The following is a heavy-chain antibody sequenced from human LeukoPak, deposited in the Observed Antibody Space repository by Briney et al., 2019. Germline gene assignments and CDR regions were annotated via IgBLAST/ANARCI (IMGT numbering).Heavy chain of an antibody. CDR3: ARGDSSGYYSREDY. Sequence: GASVKVSCKASGYTFTSYGISWVRQAPGQGLEWMGWISVYNGNTNYAQNLQGRVTMTTDTSTSTVYMELRSLRSDDTAVYYCARGDSSGYYSREDYWGQGTLVTVSS. D-gene: IGHD3-22*01. CDR1: GYTFTSYG. J-gene: IGHJ4*02. V-gene: IGHV1-18*01. CDR2: ISVYNGNT.